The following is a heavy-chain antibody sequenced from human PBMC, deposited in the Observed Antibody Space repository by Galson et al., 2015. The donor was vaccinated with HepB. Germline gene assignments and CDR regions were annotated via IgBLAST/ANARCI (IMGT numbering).Heavy chain of an antibody. Sequence: SLRLSCAASGFTFSSYGMHWVRQAPGKGLEWVAVISYDGSNKYYADSVKGRFTISRDNSKNTLYLQMNSLRAEDTAVYYCAKDRGGITGTTSLAYWGQGTLVTVSS. CDR2: ISYDGSNK. D-gene: IGHD1-7*01. CDR1: GFTFSSYG. V-gene: IGHV3-30*18. J-gene: IGHJ4*02. CDR3: AKDRGGITGTTSLAY.